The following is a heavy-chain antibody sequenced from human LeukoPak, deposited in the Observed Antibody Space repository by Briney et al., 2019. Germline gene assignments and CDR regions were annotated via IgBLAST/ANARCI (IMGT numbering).Heavy chain of an antibody. Sequence: SETLSLTCTVSGGSISSSSYYWGWIRQPPGKGLEWIGSIYYSGSTYYNPSLKSRVTMSVDTSKNQFSLKLSSVTAADTAVYYCARDRGYCSGGSCLHYYYYMDVWGKGTTVTVSS. CDR1: GGSISSSSYY. CDR2: IYYSGST. V-gene: IGHV4-39*07. J-gene: IGHJ6*03. D-gene: IGHD2-15*01. CDR3: ARDRGYCSGGSCLHYYYYMDV.